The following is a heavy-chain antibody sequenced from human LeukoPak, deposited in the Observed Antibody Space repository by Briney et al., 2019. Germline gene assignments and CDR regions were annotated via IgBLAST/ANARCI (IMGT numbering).Heavy chain of an antibody. CDR1: GFTFSDYY. Sequence: PGGSLRLSCAASGFTFSDYYMSWIRQAPGKGLEWISYISSSSSYTNYADSVKGRFTISRDNAKNSLYLQMNSLRAEDTALYYCARATYYYGSGSSPLANAFDIWGQGTLVTVSS. V-gene: IGHV3-11*05. D-gene: IGHD3-10*01. CDR2: ISSSSSYT. CDR3: ARATYYYGSGSSPLANAFDI. J-gene: IGHJ4*02.